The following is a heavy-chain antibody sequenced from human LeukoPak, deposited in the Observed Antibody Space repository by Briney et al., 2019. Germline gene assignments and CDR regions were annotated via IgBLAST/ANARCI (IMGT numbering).Heavy chain of an antibody. CDR1: GYTFTSYD. V-gene: IGHV1-8*01. CDR2: MNPNSGNT. Sequence: GASVMVSCKASGYTFTSYDMNWVRQATGQGLEWMGWMNPNSGNTGYAQKFQGRVTMTRNTSISTAYMELSSLRSEDTAVYYCARPGRKSTSPTDYWGQGTLVTVSS. J-gene: IGHJ4*02. CDR3: ARPGRKSTSPTDY. D-gene: IGHD2-2*01.